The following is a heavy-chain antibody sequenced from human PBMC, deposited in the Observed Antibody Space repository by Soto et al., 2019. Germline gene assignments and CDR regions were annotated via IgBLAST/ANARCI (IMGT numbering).Heavy chain of an antibody. J-gene: IGHJ4*02. Sequence: QVQLVQSGAEVKRPGASVKVSCKASGDTFTRYEINWVRQAPGQGLEWMGWMNPHSRTTGLSQKFQGRLTLTREPSIGSASMEVTSLKSDDTAVYYCTSGGGGTIILPHFWGQGTLVTVSA. V-gene: IGHV1-8*01. CDR2: MNPHSRTT. D-gene: IGHD3-16*01. CDR1: GDTFTRYE. CDR3: TSGGGGTIILPHF.